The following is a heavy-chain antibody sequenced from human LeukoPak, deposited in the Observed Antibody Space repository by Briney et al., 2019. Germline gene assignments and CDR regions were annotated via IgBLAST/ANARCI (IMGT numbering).Heavy chain of an antibody. J-gene: IGHJ4*02. CDR2: INTNTGNP. CDR1: GYTFTSYA. D-gene: IGHD6-6*01. V-gene: IGHV7-4-1*02. Sequence: ASVKVSCKASGYTFTSYAMNWVRQARGQGLEWMGWINTNTGNPTYAQGFTGRFVFSLDTSVSTAYLQISSLKAEDTAVYYCARVLSIAARPHFDYWGQGTLVTVSS. CDR3: ARVLSIAARPHFDY.